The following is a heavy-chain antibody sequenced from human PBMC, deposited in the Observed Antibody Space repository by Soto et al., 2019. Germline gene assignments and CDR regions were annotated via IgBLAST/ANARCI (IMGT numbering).Heavy chain of an antibody. J-gene: IGHJ4*02. CDR1: GFTFSSYS. Sequence: EVQLVESGGGLVKPGGSLRLSCAASGFTFSSYSMNWVRQAPGKGLEWVSSISSSSSYIYYADAVKGRFTISRDNAKNSLYLQMNSLRDEDTAVYYCASGLVLRFLEWLSRLGYWGQGTLVTVSS. D-gene: IGHD3-3*01. CDR2: ISSSSSYI. CDR3: ASGLVLRFLEWLSRLGY. V-gene: IGHV3-21*01.